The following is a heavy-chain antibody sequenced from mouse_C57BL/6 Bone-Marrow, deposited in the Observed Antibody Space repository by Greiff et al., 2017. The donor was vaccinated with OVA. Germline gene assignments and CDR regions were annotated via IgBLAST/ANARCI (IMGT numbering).Heavy chain of an antibody. Sequence: QVQLQQSGAELARPGASVKLSCKASGYTFTSYGISWVKQRTGQGLEWIGEIYPRSGNTYYNEKFKGKATLTADKSSSTAYMELRSLTSEDSAFYFCARGDYYGISYVPFYWYFDVWGTGTTVTVSS. CDR2: IYPRSGNT. CDR1: GYTFTSYG. CDR3: ARGDYYGISYVPFYWYFDV. D-gene: IGHD1-1*01. V-gene: IGHV1-81*01. J-gene: IGHJ1*03.